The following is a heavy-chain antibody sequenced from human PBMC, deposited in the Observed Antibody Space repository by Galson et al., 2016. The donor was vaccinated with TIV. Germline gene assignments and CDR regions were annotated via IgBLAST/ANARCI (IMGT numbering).Heavy chain of an antibody. CDR3: AKVPSSGFRYYYGMDV. J-gene: IGHJ6*02. V-gene: IGHV3-23*01. CDR1: GFTFSGYA. Sequence: SLRLSCAASGFTFSGYAMTWVRQAPGKGLEWVSAITGGGGTTYYADSVKGRFTISRDNSKNTVYLQMNSLRADDTAVYYCAKVPSSGFRYYYGMDVWGQGTTVTVSS. D-gene: IGHD3-22*01. CDR2: ITGGGGTT.